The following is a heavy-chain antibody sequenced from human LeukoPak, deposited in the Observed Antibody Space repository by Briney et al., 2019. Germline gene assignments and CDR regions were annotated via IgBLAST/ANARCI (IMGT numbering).Heavy chain of an antibody. CDR3: VKALYGDYGRFDY. Sequence: GGSLRLSCAASGFTFSTYAMSWVRQAPGKGLDRVSTISDGGSGTHYADSVKGRFTISRDNSNNTLYLQMNSLRAEDTAVYYCVKALYGDYGRFDYWGQGTLVTVSS. V-gene: IGHV3-23*01. CDR1: GFTFSTYA. J-gene: IGHJ4*02. D-gene: IGHD4-17*01. CDR2: ISDGGSGT.